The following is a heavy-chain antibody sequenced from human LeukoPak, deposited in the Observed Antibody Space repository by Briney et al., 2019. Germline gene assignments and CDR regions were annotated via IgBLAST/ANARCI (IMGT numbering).Heavy chain of an antibody. Sequence: GGSLRLSCAASGFSFSSYSMNWVRQAPGKGLEWVSTIIISGSSTHYADSVKGRFTISRDNSKNTLYLQMSSLRAEDTAVYFCATKTAFDYWGQGTLVTVSS. CDR2: IIISGSST. J-gene: IGHJ4*02. D-gene: IGHD5-18*01. CDR3: ATKTAFDY. CDR1: GFSFSSYS. V-gene: IGHV3-23*01.